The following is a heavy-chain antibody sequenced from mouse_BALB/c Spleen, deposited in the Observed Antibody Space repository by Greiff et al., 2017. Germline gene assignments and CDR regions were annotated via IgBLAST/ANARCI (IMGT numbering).Heavy chain of an antibody. V-gene: IGHV1-9*01. J-gene: IGHJ3*01. D-gene: IGHD1-2*01. CDR3: ARFITTATGAY. CDR1: GYTFSSYW. CDR2: ILPGSGST. Sequence: VKLMESGAELMKPGASVKISCKATGYTFSSYWIEWVKQRPGHGLEWIGEILPGSGSTNYNEKFKGKATFTADTSSNTAYMQLSSLTSEDSAVYYCARFITTATGAYWGQGTLVTVSA.